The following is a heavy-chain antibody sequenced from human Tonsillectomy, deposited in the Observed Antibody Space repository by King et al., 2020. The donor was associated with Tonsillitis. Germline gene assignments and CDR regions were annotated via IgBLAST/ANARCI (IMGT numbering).Heavy chain of an antibody. CDR1: GFTFSSYS. Sequence: VQLVESGGGLVQPGGSLRLSCAASGFTFSSYSMNWVRQAPGKGLEWGSCISSSSSTIYYADSVKGRFTISRDNAKNSLYLQMNSLRAEDTAVYYCAREDYGDYYFDYWGQGTLVTVSS. CDR2: ISSSSSTI. D-gene: IGHD4-17*01. CDR3: AREDYGDYYFDY. J-gene: IGHJ4*02. V-gene: IGHV3-48*01.